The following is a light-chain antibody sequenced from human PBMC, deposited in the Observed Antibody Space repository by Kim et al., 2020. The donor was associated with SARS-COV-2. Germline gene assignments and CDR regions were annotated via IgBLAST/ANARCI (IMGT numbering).Light chain of an antibody. CDR2: AAS. Sequence: AAVGDRVTITCRASQGISNYLAWYQQKPGKVPRLLIYAASTLQSGVPSRFSGSGSGTDFTLTISSLQPEDVATYYCQKYNSAPQTFGGGTKVEIK. V-gene: IGKV1-27*01. J-gene: IGKJ4*01. CDR3: QKYNSAPQT. CDR1: QGISNY.